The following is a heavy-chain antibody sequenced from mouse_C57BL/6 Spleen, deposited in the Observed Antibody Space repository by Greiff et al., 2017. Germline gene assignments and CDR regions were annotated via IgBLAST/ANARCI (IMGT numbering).Heavy chain of an antibody. CDR1: GYTFTDYE. J-gene: IGHJ2*01. D-gene: IGHD1-1*01. CDR2: IDPETGGT. CDR3: TRGGYGSSSYFDY. Sequence: QVQLKESGAELVRPGASVTLSCKASGYTFTDYEMNWVKQTTVHGLEWIGAIDPETGGTAYNQKFKGKAILTADKSSRPAYTETRSLPSQDSAVYYCTRGGYGSSSYFDYWGQGTTLTVSS. V-gene: IGHV1-15*01.